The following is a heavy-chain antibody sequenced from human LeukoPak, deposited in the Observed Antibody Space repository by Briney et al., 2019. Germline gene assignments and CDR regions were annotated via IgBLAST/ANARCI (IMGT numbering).Heavy chain of an antibody. D-gene: IGHD3-22*01. J-gene: IGHJ4*02. Sequence: SETLSLTCTVSGGSISSYYWSCIRQPAGKGLEWIGRIYTSGSNNYNPSLKSRVTMSVDTSKNQFSLKLSSVTAADTAVYYCARDQYYYDSSGYLTFDYWGQGTLVTVSS. CDR3: ARDQYYYDSSGYLTFDY. CDR1: GGSISSYY. CDR2: IYTSGSN. V-gene: IGHV4-4*07.